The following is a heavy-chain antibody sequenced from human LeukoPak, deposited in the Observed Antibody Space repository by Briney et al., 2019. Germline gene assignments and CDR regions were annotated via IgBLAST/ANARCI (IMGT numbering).Heavy chain of an antibody. CDR3: VRPGGMDV. CDR1: GFTFSSYA. CDR2: ISGSGGST. J-gene: IGHJ6*02. V-gene: IGHV3-23*01. Sequence: GGSLRLSCAASGFTFSSYAMSWVRQAPGKGLEWVSAISGSGGSTYYADSVKGRFTISRDNSKNTLYPQMNSLRADDTAVYYAVRPGGMDVWGQGTTVTVSS.